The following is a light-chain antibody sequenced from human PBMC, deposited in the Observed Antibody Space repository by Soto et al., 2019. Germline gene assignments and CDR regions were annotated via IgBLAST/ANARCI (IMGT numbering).Light chain of an antibody. CDR1: QSINSW. V-gene: IGKV1-5*03. CDR2: EAS. J-gene: IGKJ1*01. CDR3: QQYHSYSWT. Sequence: DIQMTQSPSTLSASVGDRVTITCRASQSINSWLAWYQQKPGKAPSLVIYEASILESGVPSRFSGSGSGTEFPLTISSLQPDDFATYYCQQYHSYSWTFGQGTKVDMK.